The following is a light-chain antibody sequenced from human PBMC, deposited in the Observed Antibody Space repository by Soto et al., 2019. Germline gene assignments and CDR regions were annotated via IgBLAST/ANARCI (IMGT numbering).Light chain of an antibody. CDR1: SSNNGAGYD. J-gene: IGLJ2*01. Sequence: QSVLTQPPSVSGAPGQRVTMSCTGSSSNNGAGYDVHWYQQLPGTAPKLLIYGNSNRPSGVPDRFSGSKSGTSASLAITGLQAEDEADYYCQSYDSSLSVVVFGGGTKLTVL. V-gene: IGLV1-40*01. CDR3: QSYDSSLSVVV. CDR2: GNS.